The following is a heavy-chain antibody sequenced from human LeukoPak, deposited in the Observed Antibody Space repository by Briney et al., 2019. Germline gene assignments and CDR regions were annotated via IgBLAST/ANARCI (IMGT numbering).Heavy chain of an antibody. CDR3: AREVGSGWSDY. J-gene: IGHJ4*02. CDR1: GGSIISYY. V-gene: IGHV4-4*07. Sequence: SETLSLTCTVSGGSIISYYWSWIRQPAGKGLEWIGRIYSSGSTNHNPSLKSRVTMSVDTSKNQFSLRLSSVTAADTAVYYCAREVGSGWSDYWGQGTLATVSS. D-gene: IGHD6-19*01. CDR2: IYSSGST.